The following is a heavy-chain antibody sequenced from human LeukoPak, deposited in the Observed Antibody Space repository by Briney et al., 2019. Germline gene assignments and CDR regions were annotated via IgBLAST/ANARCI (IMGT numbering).Heavy chain of an antibody. V-gene: IGHV4-30-4*08. CDR2: IYYSGSS. CDR1: GGSISSGDYY. J-gene: IGHJ4*02. D-gene: IGHD3-16*01. CDR3: ARRNDPYYFDY. Sequence: TSETLSLTCTVSGGSISSGDYYWSWIRQPPGKGLEWIGYIYYSGSSFYNPSLKSRLTISVDTSKSHFSLNLSSVTAADTAVYYCARRNDPYYFDYWGQGTLVTVSS.